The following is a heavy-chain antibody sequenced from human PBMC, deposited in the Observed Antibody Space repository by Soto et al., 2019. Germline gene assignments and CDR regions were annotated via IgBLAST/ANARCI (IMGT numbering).Heavy chain of an antibody. CDR2: VPNDGTDV. J-gene: IGHJ4*02. D-gene: IGHD3-10*02. CDR1: EFTLRNYW. V-gene: IGHV3-74*03. Sequence: GGSLRLSCEVSEFTLRNYWMHWVRQPPGKGPEWVANVPNDGTDVAYADSVRGRFTISKDDAKNTLYLQMNSLRVEDTAMYYCAIVRVADSPLDHWGQGTLVTVSS. CDR3: AIVRVADSPLDH.